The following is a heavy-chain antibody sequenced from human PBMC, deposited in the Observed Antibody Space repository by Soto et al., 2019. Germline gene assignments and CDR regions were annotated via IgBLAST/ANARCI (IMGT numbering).Heavy chain of an antibody. J-gene: IGHJ4*01. V-gene: IGHV4-31*03. CDR3: ARMLSGSSAFDY. Sequence: QVQLQESGPGLLKPSQTLSLTCSVSGGSISSGTYYWSWIRHRPGKGLVWIGYMYNSGTSSYSPSLKSRSVLSVDTSKNLFSLKLTSVTAADTGTYFCARMLSGSSAFDYWGLGILVTVSS. CDR1: GGSISSGTYY. CDR2: MYNSGTS. D-gene: IGHD2-15*01.